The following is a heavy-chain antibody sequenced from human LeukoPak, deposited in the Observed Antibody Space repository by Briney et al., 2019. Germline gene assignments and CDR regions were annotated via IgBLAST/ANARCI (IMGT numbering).Heavy chain of an antibody. Sequence: SVKVSCKASEGTFSSYAISWVRQAPGQGLAWMGGIIPIFGTANYAQKFQGRVTITTDESTSTAYMELSSLRSEDTAVYYCARGGRDFWSGYTNANWFDPWGQGTLVTVSS. CDR1: EGTFSSYA. J-gene: IGHJ5*02. V-gene: IGHV1-69*05. D-gene: IGHD3-3*01. CDR2: IIPIFGTA. CDR3: ARGGRDFWSGYTNANWFDP.